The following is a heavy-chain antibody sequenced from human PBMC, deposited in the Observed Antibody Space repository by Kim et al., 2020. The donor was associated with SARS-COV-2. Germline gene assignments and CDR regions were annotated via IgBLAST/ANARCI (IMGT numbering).Heavy chain of an antibody. CDR3: ARDRRLNAGYNWFDP. CDR1: GFTFSSYW. J-gene: IGHJ5*02. Sequence: GGSLRLSCAASGFTFSSYWMSWVRQAPGKGLEWVANIKQDGSEKYYVDSVKGRFTISRDNAKNSLYLQMNSLRAEDTAVYYCARDRRLNAGYNWFDPWGQGTLVTVSS. CDR2: IKQDGSEK. V-gene: IGHV3-7*03. D-gene: IGHD6-25*01.